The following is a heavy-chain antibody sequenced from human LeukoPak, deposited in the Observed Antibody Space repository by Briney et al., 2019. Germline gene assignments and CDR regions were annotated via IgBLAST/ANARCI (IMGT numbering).Heavy chain of an antibody. V-gene: IGHV3-7*03. CDR1: GFSFSGYW. CDR2: INPDGGER. D-gene: IGHD1-14*01. J-gene: IGHJ3*02. CDR3: ARDVLVAGATGTFDI. Sequence: GGSLRLSCAASGFSFSGYWMSWVRQAPGKGLEWVALINPDGGERYYVDSVKGRFTISRDNAKNSLYLQMNSLRAEDTALYYCARDVLVAGATGTFDIWGQGTLVTVSS.